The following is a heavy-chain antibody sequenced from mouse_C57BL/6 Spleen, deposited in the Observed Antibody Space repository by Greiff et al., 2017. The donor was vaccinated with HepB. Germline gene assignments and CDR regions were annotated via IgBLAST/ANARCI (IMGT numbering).Heavy chain of an antibody. J-gene: IGHJ2*01. D-gene: IGHD1-1*01. Sequence: QVQLQQPGAELVKPGASVKLSCKASGYTFTSYWMQWVKQRPGQGLEWIGEIDPSDSYTNYNQKFKGKATVTVDTSSSTAYMQLSSLTSEDSAVYYCARGVFTTVGATDYWGQGTTLTVSS. CDR3: ARGVFTTVGATDY. CDR2: IDPSDSYT. CDR1: GYTFTSYW. V-gene: IGHV1-50*01.